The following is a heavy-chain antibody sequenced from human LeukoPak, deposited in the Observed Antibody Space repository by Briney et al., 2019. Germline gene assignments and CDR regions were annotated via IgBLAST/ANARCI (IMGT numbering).Heavy chain of an antibody. J-gene: IGHJ4*02. CDR1: GFTFSSYW. CDR3: ARGLTVDF. D-gene: IGHD4/OR15-4a*01. Sequence: GGSLRLSCAVSGFTFSSYWMSWVRQAPGKGLEWVANIKQDGSEKYYVDSVEGRFTISRDNAKNSLYLQMNSLRADDTAVFYCARGLTVDFWGQGTLVTVSS. V-gene: IGHV3-7*04. CDR2: IKQDGSEK.